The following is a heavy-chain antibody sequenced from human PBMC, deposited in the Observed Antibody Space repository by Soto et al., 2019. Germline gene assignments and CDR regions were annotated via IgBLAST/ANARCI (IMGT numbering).Heavy chain of an antibody. CDR3: ARELAYCGGDCYRPTYYFDY. V-gene: IGHV4-31*03. Sequence: SETLSLTCTVSGGSISSGGYYWSWIRQHPGKGLEWIGYIYYSGSTYYNPSLKRRVTISVDTSKNQFSLKLSSVTAADTAVYYCARELAYCGGDCYRPTYYFDYWGQGTLVTVSS. D-gene: IGHD2-21*02. CDR2: IYYSGST. CDR1: GGSISSGGYY. J-gene: IGHJ4*02.